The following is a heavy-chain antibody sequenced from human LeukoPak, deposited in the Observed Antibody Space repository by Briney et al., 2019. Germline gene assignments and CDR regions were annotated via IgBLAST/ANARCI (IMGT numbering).Heavy chain of an antibody. J-gene: IGHJ4*02. D-gene: IGHD2-15*01. V-gene: IGHV4-59*02. CDR2: IYKIGTT. CDR3: VIGVGWQPDY. CDR1: GDSVTGYF. Sequence: SETLSLTCTVFGDSVTGYFLNWVRQPPGKGLEWIGHIYKIGTTNYNPSLKSRLTISADTSKNQFSLQLRSETAADTAVYYCVIGVGWQPDYWGLGALVTVSS.